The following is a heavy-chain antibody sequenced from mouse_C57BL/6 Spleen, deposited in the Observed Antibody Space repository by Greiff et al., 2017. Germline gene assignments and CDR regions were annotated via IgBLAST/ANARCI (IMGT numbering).Heavy chain of an antibody. CDR2: IWSDGST. CDR1: GFSLTSYG. V-gene: IGHV2-6-1*01. CDR3: ARHGTYYGSSLYYAMDY. Sequence: VKLMESGPGLVAPSQSLSITCTVSGFSLTSYGVHWVRQPPGKGLEWLVVIWSDGSTTYNSALKSRLSISKDNSKSQVFLKMNSLQTDDTAMYYCARHGTYYGSSLYYAMDYWGQGTSVTVSS. D-gene: IGHD1-1*01. J-gene: IGHJ4*01.